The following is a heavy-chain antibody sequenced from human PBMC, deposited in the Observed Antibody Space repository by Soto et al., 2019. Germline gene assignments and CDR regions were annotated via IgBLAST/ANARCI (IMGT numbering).Heavy chain of an antibody. CDR3: ARVRAVAASITNYYYGMDV. D-gene: IGHD6-19*01. Sequence: GGSLRLSCAASGFTFSSYWMSWVRQAPGKGLEWVANIKQDGSEKYYVDSVKGRFTISRDNAKNSLYLQMNSLRAKDTAVYYCARVRAVAASITNYYYGMDVWGQGTTVTVS. CDR2: IKQDGSEK. V-gene: IGHV3-7*03. J-gene: IGHJ6*02. CDR1: GFTFSSYW.